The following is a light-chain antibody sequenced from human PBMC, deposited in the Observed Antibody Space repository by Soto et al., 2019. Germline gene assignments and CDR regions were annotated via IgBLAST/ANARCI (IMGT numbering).Light chain of an antibody. J-gene: IGKJ1*01. CDR2: GAS. CDR3: QQYKTSWT. Sequence: EIVMTHSPATLSVSPCERATLSYSASQCVSGTLAWYQQKPGQAPRLLIYGASTRATGIPARVSGSGSGTEFTINISRLQSDDFAMYYWQQYKTSWTFGQGTKVDIK. V-gene: IGKV3-15*01. CDR1: QCVSGT.